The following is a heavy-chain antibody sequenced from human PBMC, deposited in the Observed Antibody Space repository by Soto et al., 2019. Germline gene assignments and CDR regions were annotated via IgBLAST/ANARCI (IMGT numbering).Heavy chain of an antibody. CDR1: GYSFAGYW. D-gene: IGHD3-22*01. J-gene: IGHJ4*02. CDR3: ARQIYDSDTGPNFQYYFDS. Sequence: GESLKISCKGSGYSFAGYWITWVRQKPGKGLEWMGRIDPSDSQTYYSPSFRGHVTISATKSITTVFLQWSSLRASDTAMYYCARQIYDSDTGPNFQYYFDSWGQGTLVTVSS. V-gene: IGHV5-10-1*01. CDR2: IDPSDSQT.